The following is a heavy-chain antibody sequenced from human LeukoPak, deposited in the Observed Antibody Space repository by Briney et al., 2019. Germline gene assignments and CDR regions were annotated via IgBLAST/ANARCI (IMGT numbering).Heavy chain of an antibody. CDR2: INHSGST. D-gene: IGHD4-17*01. CDR3: ARAPNYYGAGY. V-gene: IGHV4-34*01. Sequence: SETLSLTCTVSDGSINGYYWTWIRQPPGKGLEWIGEINHSGSTNYNPSLKSRVTISVDTSKNQFSLKLSSVTAADTAVYYCARAPNYYGAGYWGQGTLVTVSS. CDR1: DGSINGYY. J-gene: IGHJ4*02.